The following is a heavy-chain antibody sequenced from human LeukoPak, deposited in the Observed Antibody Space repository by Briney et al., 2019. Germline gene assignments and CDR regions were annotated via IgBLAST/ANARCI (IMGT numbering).Heavy chain of an antibody. D-gene: IGHD6-19*01. CDR1: GFTFTDYY. V-gene: IGHV3-11*06. CDR2: ISTSSTYT. J-gene: IGHJ4*02. CDR3: ARIKGYSSSPFDI. Sequence: SGGSLRLSCAASGFTFTDYYMTWIRQAPGRGLEWLSYISTSSTYTNYADSVKGRFTISRDNANQSLFLQMDSLRADDTAVYYCARIKGYSSSPFDIWGQGTLVTVSS.